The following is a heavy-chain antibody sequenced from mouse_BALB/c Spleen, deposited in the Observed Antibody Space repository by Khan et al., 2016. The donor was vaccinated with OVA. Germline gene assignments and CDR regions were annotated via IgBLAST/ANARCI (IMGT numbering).Heavy chain of an antibody. CDR2: INTDGTYT. J-gene: IGHJ3*01. D-gene: IGHD4-1*01. V-gene: IGHV5-6*01. Sequence: EVQLVESGGDLVKPGGSLKLSCAASGFTFSNYGMPWVRQIPDKRLEWVATINTDGTYTNYPDSVKGRSTISRNNAKNTPYLEMSSLKSEDTAMYYCASHLTGSFAYWGQGTLVTVSA. CDR3: ASHLTGSFAY. CDR1: GFTFSNYG.